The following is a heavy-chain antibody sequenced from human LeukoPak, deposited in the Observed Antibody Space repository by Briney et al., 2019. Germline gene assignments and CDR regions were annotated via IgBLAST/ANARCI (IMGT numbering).Heavy chain of an antibody. CDR3: AKGVVPAALMNWFDP. D-gene: IGHD2-2*01. CDR2: ISYDGSNK. Sequence: PRRSLRLSCAASGFTFSSYGMHWVRQAPGKGLEWVAVISYDGSNKYYADSVKGRFTISRDNSKNTLYLQMNSLRAEDTAVYYCAKGVVPAALMNWFDPWGQGTLVTVSS. V-gene: IGHV3-30*18. J-gene: IGHJ5*02. CDR1: GFTFSSYG.